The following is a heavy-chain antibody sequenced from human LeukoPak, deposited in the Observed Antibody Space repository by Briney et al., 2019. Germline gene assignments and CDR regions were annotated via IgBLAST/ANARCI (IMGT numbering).Heavy chain of an antibody. J-gene: IGHJ6*02. CDR3: AKFHNNPEAKGSRGAAMPQLNYYYGMDV. CDR2: ISGSGGST. CDR1: GLTFSTYA. Sequence: PGGSLRLSCAASGLTFSTYAMSWVRQAPGKGLEWVSAISGSGGSTYYADSVKGRFTISRDNSKNTLYLQMNSLRAEDTAVYYCAKFHNNPEAKGSRGAAMPQLNYYYGMDVWGQGTTVTVSS. V-gene: IGHV3-23*01. D-gene: IGHD2-2*01.